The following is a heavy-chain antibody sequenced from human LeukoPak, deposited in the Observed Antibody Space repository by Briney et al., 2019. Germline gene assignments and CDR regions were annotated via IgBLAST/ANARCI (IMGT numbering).Heavy chain of an antibody. CDR3: ARHADIVVVPAANGGWFDR. J-gene: IGHJ5*02. V-gene: IGHV4-39*01. Sequence: SETLSLTCTVSGGSISSSSYYWGWVRQPPGKGLEWIVSIYYSGSTYYNPSLKSRVTISVDTSKNQFSLKLSSVTAADTAVYYCARHADIVVVPAANGGWFDRWGQGTLVTVSS. CDR1: GGSISSSSYY. CDR2: IYYSGST. D-gene: IGHD2-2*01.